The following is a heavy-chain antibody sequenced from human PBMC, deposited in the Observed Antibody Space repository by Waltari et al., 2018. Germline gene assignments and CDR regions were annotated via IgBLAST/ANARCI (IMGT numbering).Heavy chain of an antibody. CDR1: GFTFSSYA. CDR2: ISGSGGST. V-gene: IGHV3-23*01. J-gene: IGHJ4*02. CDR3: AKPIIGRYYLDY. Sequence: EVQLLESGGGLVQPGGSLRLSCAASGFTFSSYAMSWVRQAPGKELEWVSAISGSGGSTYYADSVKGRFTISRDNSKNTLYLQMNSLRAEDTAVYFCAKPIIGRYYLDYWVQGTLVTVAS. D-gene: IGHD3-10*01.